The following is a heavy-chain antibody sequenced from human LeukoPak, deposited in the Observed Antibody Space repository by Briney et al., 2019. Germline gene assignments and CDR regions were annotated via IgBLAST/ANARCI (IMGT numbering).Heavy chain of an antibody. V-gene: IGHV1-46*01. J-gene: IGHJ4*02. CDR1: GYTFTSYY. CDR3: ARDGGIAAAGNEFDY. CDR2: INPSGGST. D-gene: IGHD6-13*01. Sequence: ASVKVSCKASGYTFTSYYMHWVRQAPGQGLEWMGIINPSGGSTSYARKFQGRVTMTRDTSTSTVYMELSSLRSEDTAVYYCARDGGIAAAGNEFDYWGQGTLVTVSS.